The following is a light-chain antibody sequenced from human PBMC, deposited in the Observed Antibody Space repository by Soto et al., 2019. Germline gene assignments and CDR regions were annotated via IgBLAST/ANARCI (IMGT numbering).Light chain of an antibody. CDR3: ETWDSNIRV. Sequence: QSVLTQSSSSSASLGSSVKLTCTLSSGHSSYIIAWHQQQPGKAPRYLMKLEGSGSYYKGSGVPDRFSGSSSGADRYLTISNLQFEDEADYYCETWDSNIRVFGGGTQLTVL. J-gene: IGLJ3*02. CDR2: LEGSGSY. V-gene: IGLV4-60*02. CDR1: SGHSSYI.